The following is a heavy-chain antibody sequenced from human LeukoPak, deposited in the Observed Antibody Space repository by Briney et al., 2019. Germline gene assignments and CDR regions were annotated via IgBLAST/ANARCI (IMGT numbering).Heavy chain of an antibody. CDR2: ISSSSSYI. D-gene: IGHD3-3*01. J-gene: IGHJ6*02. CDR3: ARDPPTTIFGVVIVSCYGMDV. CDR1: GFTFSSYS. V-gene: IGHV3-21*01. Sequence: PGGSLRLSCAASGFTFSSYSMNWVRQAPGKGLEWVSSISSSSSYIYYADSVKGRFTISRDNAKNSLYLQMNSLRAEDTAVYYCARDPPTTIFGVVIVSCYGMDVWGQGTTVTVSS.